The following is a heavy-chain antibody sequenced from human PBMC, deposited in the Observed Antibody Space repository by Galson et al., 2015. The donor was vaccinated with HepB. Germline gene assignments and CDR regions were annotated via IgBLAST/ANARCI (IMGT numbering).Heavy chain of an antibody. D-gene: IGHD6-19*01. V-gene: IGHV2-5*01. J-gene: IGHJ3*02. CDR2: IYWNDDK. CDR3: AHSRVGSSGWYAFDI. CDR1: GFSLSTSGVG. Sequence: PALVKPTQTLTLTCTFSGFSLSTSGVGVGWLRQPPGKALEWLALIYWNDDKRYSPSLKSRLTTTKDTSKNQVVLTMTNMDPVDTATYYCAHSRVGSSGWYAFDIWGQGTMVTVSS.